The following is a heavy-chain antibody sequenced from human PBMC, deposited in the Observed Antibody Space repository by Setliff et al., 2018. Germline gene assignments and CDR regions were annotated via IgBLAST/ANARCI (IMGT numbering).Heavy chain of an antibody. D-gene: IGHD6-25*01. CDR2: VYPGDSDT. V-gene: IGHV5-51*01. CDR3: ARLGAPASHDAFDI. Sequence: GESLKISCKGSGYRFTTYWIAWVRQKPGKGLEWMGIVYPGDSDTQYSPSFQGQVTFSSDKSINTAYLQWSSLKASDTAMYYCARLGAPASHDAFDIWGQGTMVTV. CDR1: GYRFTTYW. J-gene: IGHJ3*02.